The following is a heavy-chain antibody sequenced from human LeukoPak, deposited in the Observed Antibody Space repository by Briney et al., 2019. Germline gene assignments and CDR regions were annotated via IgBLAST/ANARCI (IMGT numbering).Heavy chain of an antibody. D-gene: IGHD3-10*01. CDR2: ISGGGTYI. CDR3: ARKDYYGAGSPIDY. V-gene: IGHV3-21*01. CDR1: EFTFSSYA. Sequence: GGSLRLSCAASEFTFSSYAMNWVRQAPGKGLEWVSSISGGGTYINYADSLRGRFTISRDNAKNSLYLEMNSLRAEDTAVYYCARKDYYGAGSPIDYWGQGTLVTVSS. J-gene: IGHJ4*02.